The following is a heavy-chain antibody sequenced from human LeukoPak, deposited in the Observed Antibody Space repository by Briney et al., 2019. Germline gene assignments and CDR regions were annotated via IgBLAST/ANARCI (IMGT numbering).Heavy chain of an antibody. CDR1: GGSISSGSYY. Sequence: SQTLSLTCTVSGGSISSGSYYWTWIRQPAGKGLEWIGRIYTSGSTNYNPSLKSRVTISVDTSKNQFALKLSSVTAADTAVYYCARSKDILTGYCFDYWGQGTLVTVSS. J-gene: IGHJ4*02. CDR2: IYTSGST. V-gene: IGHV4-61*02. CDR3: ARSKDILTGYCFDY. D-gene: IGHD3-9*01.